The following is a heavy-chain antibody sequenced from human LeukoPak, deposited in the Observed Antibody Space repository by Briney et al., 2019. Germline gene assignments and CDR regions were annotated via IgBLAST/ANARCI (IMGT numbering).Heavy chain of an antibody. J-gene: IGHJ6*04. CDR1: GGSISSYY. Sequence: SETLSLTCTVSGGSISSYYWSWIRQPPGKGLEWIGYIYYSGSTNYNPSLKSRVTISVDTSKNQFSLKLSSVTAADTAVYYCAREKVWGMDVWGKGTTLTVSS. CDR2: IYYSGST. V-gene: IGHV4-59*01. CDR3: AREKVWGMDV. D-gene: IGHD3-16*01.